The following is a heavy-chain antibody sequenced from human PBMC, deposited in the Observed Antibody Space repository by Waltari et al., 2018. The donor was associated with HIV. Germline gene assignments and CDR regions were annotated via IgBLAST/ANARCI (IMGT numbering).Heavy chain of an antibody. Sequence: QVHVEQWGAGLLKPAETLSLTCAVYGGSFSGYHWTWIRQSAGKGLEWIGEINHSGSTNYNPSFKSRATVSVDRTKNQVSLKVTSVTAADTGVYYCARGLDDSSSFGGYYYYGIDVWGRGTTVTVAS. V-gene: IGHV4-34*02. CDR1: GGSFSGYH. CDR2: INHSGST. CDR3: ARGLDDSSSFGGYYYYGIDV. D-gene: IGHD3-16*01. J-gene: IGHJ6*02.